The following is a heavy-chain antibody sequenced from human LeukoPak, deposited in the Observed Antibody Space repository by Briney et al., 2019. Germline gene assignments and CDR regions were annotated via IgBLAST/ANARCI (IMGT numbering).Heavy chain of an antibody. D-gene: IGHD3-3*01. CDR3: ARSRSPIVGGTISDPHDFDY. CDR2: VNSSSGGT. J-gene: IGHJ4*02. V-gene: IGHV1-2*02. Sequence: ASLTVSCTASGYTFTDYYMHWVRQAPGHGLEWLGCVNSSSGGTNYAQTFRGRLTMTGDTYISTAYMEMGRLKSDDADMYYSARSRSPIVGGTISDPHDFDYWGQGTLVTVSS. CDR1: GYTFTDYY.